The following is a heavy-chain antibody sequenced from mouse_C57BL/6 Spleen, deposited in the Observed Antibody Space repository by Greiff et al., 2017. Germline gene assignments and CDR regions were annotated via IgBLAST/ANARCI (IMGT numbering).Heavy chain of an antibody. D-gene: IGHD1-1*01. CDR1: GYAFTNYL. J-gene: IGHJ4*01. Sequence: QVHVKQSGAELVRPGTSVKVSCKASGYAFTNYLIEWVKQRPGQGLEWIGVINPGSGGTNYNEQCKGQATLTADKSSSTSYIQLISLTSEDSAVYFCARSGIYYYSSSSYAMDYWGQGTSVTVSS. CDR3: ARSGIYYYSSSSYAMDY. V-gene: IGHV1-54*01. CDR2: INPGSGGT.